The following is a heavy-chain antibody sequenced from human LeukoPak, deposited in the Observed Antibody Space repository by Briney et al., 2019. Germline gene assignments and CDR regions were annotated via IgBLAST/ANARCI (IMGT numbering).Heavy chain of an antibody. D-gene: IGHD6-13*01. CDR2: IFSSGST. CDR3: ARDSSSTNAFDI. V-gene: IGHV4-59*01. CDR1: GGSISNYY. J-gene: IGHJ3*02. Sequence: PSETLSLTCTVSGGSISNYYWSWIRQPPGKGLEWIGYIFSSGSTNYNPSLKSRVTISVDTSKNQFSLKLSSVTAADTAVYYCARDSSSTNAFDIWGQGTMVTVSS.